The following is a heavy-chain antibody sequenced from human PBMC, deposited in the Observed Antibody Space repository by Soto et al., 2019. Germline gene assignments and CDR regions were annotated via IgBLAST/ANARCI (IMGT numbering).Heavy chain of an antibody. D-gene: IGHD3-9*01. CDR2: IYYSGST. Sequence: PSETLSLTCTVSGGSISSYYWSWIRQPPGKGLEWIGYIYYSGSTNYNPSLKSRVTISVDTSKNQFSLKLSSVTAADTAVYYCARGGILTGYSSFDIWGQGTMVTVSS. CDR1: GGSISSYY. J-gene: IGHJ3*02. V-gene: IGHV4-59*01. CDR3: ARGGILTGYSSFDI.